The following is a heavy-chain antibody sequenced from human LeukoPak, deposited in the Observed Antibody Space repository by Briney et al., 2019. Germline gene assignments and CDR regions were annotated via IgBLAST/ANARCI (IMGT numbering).Heavy chain of an antibody. V-gene: IGHV3-30*04. Sequence: GRSLRLSCAASGITFSSYAMHWVRQAPGKGLEWVAVISYDGSNKYYADSVKGRFTISRDNSKNTLYLRMNSLRAEDTAVYYCARVMGRYCSSNSCYVDYWGQGTLVTVSS. CDR3: ARVMGRYCSSNSCYVDY. D-gene: IGHD2-2*01. CDR2: ISYDGSNK. J-gene: IGHJ4*02. CDR1: GITFSSYA.